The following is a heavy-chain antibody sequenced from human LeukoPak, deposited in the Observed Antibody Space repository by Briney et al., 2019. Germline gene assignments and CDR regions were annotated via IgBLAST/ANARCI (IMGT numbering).Heavy chain of an antibody. D-gene: IGHD4-17*01. CDR1: GFTFSGSA. J-gene: IGHJ4*02. V-gene: IGHV3-73*01. Sequence: PGGSLRLSCAASGFTFSGSAIHWVRQASGKGLEWVGRIRSKANSYATSSAASVKGRFTISRDDSKNTAYLQVNSLKTEDTAVYYCTRDYGVLFDYWGQGTLVTVSS. CDR2: IRSKANSYAT. CDR3: TRDYGVLFDY.